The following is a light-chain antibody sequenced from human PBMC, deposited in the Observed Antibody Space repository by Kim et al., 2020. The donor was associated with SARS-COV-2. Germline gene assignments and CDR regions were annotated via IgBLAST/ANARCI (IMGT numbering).Light chain of an antibody. CDR2: NSS. CDR1: RTISDN. Sequence: VSPGERATLSCRAGRTISDNLACYQQKPGQPPRLLIVNSSTRVAVLPARFSGSGSETYFTLTISSLLPEDFAVYYCQQYNNWPLTFGKGTKVDIK. V-gene: IGKV3-15*01. CDR3: QQYNNWPLT. J-gene: IGKJ1*01.